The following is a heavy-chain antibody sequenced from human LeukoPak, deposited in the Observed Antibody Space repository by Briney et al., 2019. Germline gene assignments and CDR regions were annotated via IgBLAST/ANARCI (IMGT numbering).Heavy chain of an antibody. CDR2: TYYRSKWNN. CDR3: AREERGFDY. V-gene: IGHV6-1*01. D-gene: IGHD1-26*01. CDR1: GDSVSSNSAA. J-gene: IGHJ4*02. Sequence: SQTLSLTCAISGDSVSSNSAAWTWIRQSPSRGLEWLGRTYYRSKWNNEYAVSGSRITINSDTSKNQLSLQLNSVTPEDTAVYYCAREERGFDYWGQGTLVTVSS.